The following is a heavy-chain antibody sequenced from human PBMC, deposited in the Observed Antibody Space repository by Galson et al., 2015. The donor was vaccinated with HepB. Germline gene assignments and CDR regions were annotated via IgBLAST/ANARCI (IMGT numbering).Heavy chain of an antibody. CDR3: ASMTYYDILM. J-gene: IGHJ4*02. CDR2: INHSGST. V-gene: IGHV4-34*01. D-gene: IGHD3-9*01. Sequence: ETLSLTCAVYGGSFSGYYWSWIRQPPGKGLEWIGEINHSGSTNYNPSLKSRVTISVDTSKNQFSLKLSSVTAADTAAYYCASMTYYDILMWGQGTLVTVSS. CDR1: GGSFSGYY.